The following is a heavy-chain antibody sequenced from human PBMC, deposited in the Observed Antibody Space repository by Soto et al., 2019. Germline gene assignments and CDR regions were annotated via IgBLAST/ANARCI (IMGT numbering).Heavy chain of an antibody. Sequence: SETLSLTCTVSGGSISSGDYYWSWIRQPPGKGLEWIGYIYYSGSTYYNPSLKSRVTISVDTSKNQFSLKLSSVTAADTAVYYCASGWYYYDEYYFDYWGQGTLVTVSS. J-gene: IGHJ4*02. CDR1: GGSISSGDYY. CDR2: IYYSGST. CDR3: ASGWYYYDEYYFDY. D-gene: IGHD3-22*01. V-gene: IGHV4-30-4*01.